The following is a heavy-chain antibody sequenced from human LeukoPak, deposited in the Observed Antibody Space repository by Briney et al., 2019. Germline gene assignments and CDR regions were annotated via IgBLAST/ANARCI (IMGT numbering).Heavy chain of an antibody. V-gene: IGHV3-23*01. CDR1: GFTFSSYA. D-gene: IGHD3-22*01. CDR2: ISGSDGTT. J-gene: IGHJ4*02. Sequence: GGSLRLSCAASGFTFSSYAMSWVRQAPGKGLEWVSSISGSDGTTYYADSVKGRFTISRDNSKNTLYLQINSLRAEDTAVYYCAKSPATMIVVVITTIFDYWGQGTLVTVSS. CDR3: AKSPATMIVVVITTIFDY.